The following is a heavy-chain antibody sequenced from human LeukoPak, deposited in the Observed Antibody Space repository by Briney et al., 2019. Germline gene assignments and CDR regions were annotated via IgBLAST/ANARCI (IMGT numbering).Heavy chain of an antibody. Sequence: GESLKISCKGSGYSFTTYWIGWVRQMPGKGLEWMGIIYPSDPDTRYSPSLQGQVTISADKSISTAYLQWSSLKASDTAMYYCVRLVNFWSGFADWGQGTLVTVSS. J-gene: IGHJ4*02. CDR3: VRLVNFWSGFAD. V-gene: IGHV5-51*01. D-gene: IGHD3-3*01. CDR2: IYPSDPDT. CDR1: GYSFTTYW.